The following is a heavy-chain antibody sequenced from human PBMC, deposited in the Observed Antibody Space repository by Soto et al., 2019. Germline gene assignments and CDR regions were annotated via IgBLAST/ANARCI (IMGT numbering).Heavy chain of an antibody. CDR2: ISSDGSYK. V-gene: IGHV3-30*03. J-gene: IGHJ3*01. CDR1: NFTFSVVG. CDR3: ACVFTTFAVVIDGFDL. Sequence: GGSRRLCCAAPNFTFSVVGMQWVRQAPGKWRYWVAVISSDGSYKYYVDSVKGRFTISRYNAKSTLFLQMNTLRPKYTAGDYCACVFTTFAVVIDGFDLWGHATTATDS. D-gene: IGHD3-3*01.